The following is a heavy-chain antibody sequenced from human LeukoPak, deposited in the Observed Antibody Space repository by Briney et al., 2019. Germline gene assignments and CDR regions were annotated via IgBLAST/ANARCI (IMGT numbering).Heavy chain of an antibody. Sequence: KSSETLSLTCTVSSGSISSYYWSWIRQPPGKGLEWIGYIYYSGSTNYNPSLKSRVTISVDTSKNQFSLKLSSVTAADTAVYYCAGDRYAFDIWGQGTMVTVSS. CDR2: IYYSGST. J-gene: IGHJ3*02. D-gene: IGHD5-18*01. V-gene: IGHV4-59*01. CDR3: AGDRYAFDI. CDR1: SGSISSYY.